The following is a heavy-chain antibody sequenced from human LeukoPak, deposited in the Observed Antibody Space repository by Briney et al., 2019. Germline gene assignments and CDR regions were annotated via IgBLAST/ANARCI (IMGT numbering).Heavy chain of an antibody. CDR3: ARAYYGSGSYYRKAAFDI. D-gene: IGHD3-10*01. Sequence: SVKVSCKASGGTFSSYAISWVRQAPGQGLEWMGRIIPILGIANYAQKFQGRVTITADKSTSTAYMELSSLRSEDTAVYYCARAYYGSGSYYRKAAFDIWGQGTMVTVSS. J-gene: IGHJ3*02. CDR1: GGTFSSYA. CDR2: IIPILGIA. V-gene: IGHV1-69*04.